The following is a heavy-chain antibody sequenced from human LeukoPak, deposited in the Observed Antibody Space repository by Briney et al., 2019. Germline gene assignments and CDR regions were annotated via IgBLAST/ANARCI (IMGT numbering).Heavy chain of an antibody. CDR1: GFTFTDYW. V-gene: IGHV3-7*01. CDR3: ARDGTAPGLYFDL. D-gene: IGHD6-13*01. CDR2: IRQDGGEK. J-gene: IGHJ4*02. Sequence: PGGSLRLSCAVSGFTFTDYWMNWVRQAPGKGLEWVASIRQDGGEKSYVDSVKGRFTISRDNTKNSLYLQMSSLRVEDTAVYYCARDGTAPGLYFDLWGQGTLVTVSS.